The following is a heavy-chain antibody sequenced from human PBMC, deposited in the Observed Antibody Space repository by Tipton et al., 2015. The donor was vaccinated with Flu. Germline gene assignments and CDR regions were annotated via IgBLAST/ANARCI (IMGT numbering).Heavy chain of an antibody. Sequence: GSLRLSCAASGFTFSRYEMNWVRQAPGKGLEWIAYISDSGSNIYYADSVKGRFTISRDNSKNSLYLQMNSLRAVDTAVYYCATEGDLGNSLDNRGQGTLVTVSS. V-gene: IGHV3-48*03. D-gene: IGHD3-16*01. CDR3: ATEGDLGNSLDN. CDR2: ISDSGSNI. J-gene: IGHJ4*02. CDR1: GFTFSRYE.